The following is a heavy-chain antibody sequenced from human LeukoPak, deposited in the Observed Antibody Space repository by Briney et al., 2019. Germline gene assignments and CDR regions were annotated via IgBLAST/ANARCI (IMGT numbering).Heavy chain of an antibody. CDR3: ARSGIAAAGTEGGFEP. J-gene: IGHJ5*02. D-gene: IGHD6-13*01. Sequence: PSETLSLTCAVSGGSITSFIRSWMPQPPGKGLEWIGYIYYSGSTNYNPSLKSRVTISVDTSKNQFSLKLSSVTAADTAVYYCARSGIAAAGTEGGFEPWGAGALFTVSS. CDR2: IYYSGST. V-gene: IGHV4-59*01. CDR1: GGSITSFI.